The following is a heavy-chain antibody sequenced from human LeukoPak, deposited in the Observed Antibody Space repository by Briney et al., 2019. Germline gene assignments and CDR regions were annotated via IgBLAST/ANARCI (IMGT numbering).Heavy chain of an antibody. D-gene: IGHD2-8*01. CDR3: ARDNNDNGFFDY. Sequence: PGGSLRLSCAVSGFTFSNYGMHWFRQAPGRGLEWVALMWFDGSNKYYADSVKGRFTISRDNSKNTLYLQMNSLRAEDTAVYYCARDNNDNGFFDYWGQGTLVTVSS. CDR2: MWFDGSNK. V-gene: IGHV3-33*08. J-gene: IGHJ4*02. CDR1: GFTFSNYG.